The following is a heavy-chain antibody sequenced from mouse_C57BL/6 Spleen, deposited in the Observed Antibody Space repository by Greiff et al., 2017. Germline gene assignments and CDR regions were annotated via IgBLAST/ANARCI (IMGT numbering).Heavy chain of an antibody. CDR1: GYTFTDYN. Sequence: VQLQQSGPELVKPGASVKIPCKASGYTFTDYNMDWVKQSHGKSLEWIGDINPNNGGTIYNQKFKGKATLTVDKSSSPAYMELRSLTSEDTAVYYCARRGVSGTPFGYWGQGTTLTVSS. J-gene: IGHJ2*01. V-gene: IGHV1-18*01. CDR2: INPNNGGT. CDR3: ARRGVSGTPFGY. D-gene: IGHD6-2*01.